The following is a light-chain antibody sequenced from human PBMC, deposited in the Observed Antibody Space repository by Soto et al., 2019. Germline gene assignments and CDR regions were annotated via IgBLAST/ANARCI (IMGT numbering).Light chain of an antibody. CDR1: SSNIGSHN. Sequence: QSVLTQPPSTSGTPGQRVTISCSGSSSNIGSHNVYWYQQFPFPGTAPKVLIYRSDQRPSGVPDRFSGSKSGTSASLTISRLRSEDEADYYCATWDDSLSGRVFGGGTKLTVL. CDR3: ATWDDSLSGRV. V-gene: IGLV1-47*01. J-gene: IGLJ3*02. CDR2: RSD.